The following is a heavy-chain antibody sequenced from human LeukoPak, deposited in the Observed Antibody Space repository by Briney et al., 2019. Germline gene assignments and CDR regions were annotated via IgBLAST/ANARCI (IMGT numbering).Heavy chain of an antibody. Sequence: PGGSLRLSCAASGFTFSSYAVSWVRQAPGKGLEWVSAISGSGGSTYYADSVKGRFTISRDNSKNTLYLQMNSLRAEDTAVYYCASPPRGTRTQNYFDYWGQGTLVTVSS. CDR1: GFTFSSYA. D-gene: IGHD2-2*01. V-gene: IGHV3-23*01. J-gene: IGHJ4*02. CDR3: ASPPRGTRTQNYFDY. CDR2: ISGSGGST.